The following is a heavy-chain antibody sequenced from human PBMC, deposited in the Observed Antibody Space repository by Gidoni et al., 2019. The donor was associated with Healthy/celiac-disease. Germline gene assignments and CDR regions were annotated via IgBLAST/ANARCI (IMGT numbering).Heavy chain of an antibody. V-gene: IGHV3-23*01. Sequence: EVQLLESGGGLVQPGGSLGPSFPAPGFPFTGYAMSWVRQAPGKGLEWVSAISGSGGSTYYADSVKGRFTISRDNSKNTLYLQMNSLRAEDTAVYYCAKDRRIAVAGTRFDYWGQGTLVTVSS. J-gene: IGHJ4*02. CDR1: GFPFTGYA. CDR3: AKDRRIAVAGTRFDY. CDR2: ISGSGGST. D-gene: IGHD6-19*01.